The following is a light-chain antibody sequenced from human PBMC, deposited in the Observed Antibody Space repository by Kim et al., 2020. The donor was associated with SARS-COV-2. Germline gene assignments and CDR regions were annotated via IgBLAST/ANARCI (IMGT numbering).Light chain of an antibody. CDR3: SSRETTGSHVVL. CDR2: GDN. V-gene: IGLV3-19*01. CDR1: SLRNCY. Sequence: SSELTQDPAVSVALGQTVRITCQGDSLRNCYAAWYQQRPGQAPLLVIYGDNWRPSGIPDRFSGSSSGNTASLTITGAQAEDEGDYFCSSRETTGSHVVLFGGGTKLTVL. J-gene: IGLJ2*01.